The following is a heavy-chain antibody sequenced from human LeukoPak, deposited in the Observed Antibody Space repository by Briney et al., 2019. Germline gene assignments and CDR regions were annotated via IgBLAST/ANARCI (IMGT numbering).Heavy chain of an antibody. CDR3: ARNRGSSSWPATPRRGFFDY. D-gene: IGHD6-13*01. CDR1: GFTFSSYS. J-gene: IGHJ4*02. Sequence: GGSLRLSCAASGFTFSSYSMDWVRQAPGKGLEWVSYISSSSSSTIYYADSVKGRFTISRDNAKNSLYPQMNSLRDEDTAVYYCARNRGSSSWPATPRRGFFDYWGQGTLVTVSS. V-gene: IGHV3-48*02. CDR2: ISSSSSSTI.